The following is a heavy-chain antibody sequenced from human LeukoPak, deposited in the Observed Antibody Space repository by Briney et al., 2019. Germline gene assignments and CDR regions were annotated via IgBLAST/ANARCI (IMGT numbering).Heavy chain of an antibody. J-gene: IGHJ4*02. CDR1: GYTFTGYY. Sequence: ASVKVSCKASGYTFTGYYIHWVRQAPGQGLEWMGWINPNSGGTNYAQKFQGRVTMTRDTSISTAYMELSRLRSDDTAVYYCAGGGVSGYYDSSGYSFPDYWGQGTLVTVSS. CDR2: INPNSGGT. D-gene: IGHD3-22*01. V-gene: IGHV1-2*02. CDR3: AGGGVSGYYDSSGYSFPDY.